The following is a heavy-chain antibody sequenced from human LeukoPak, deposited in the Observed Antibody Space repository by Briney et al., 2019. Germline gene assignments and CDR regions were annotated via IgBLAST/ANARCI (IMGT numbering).Heavy chain of an antibody. J-gene: IGHJ2*01. CDR2: ISGSGGST. D-gene: IGHD3-22*01. CDR3: VKDSSGYYFRHWYFDL. Sequence: PGGPLRLSCAASGFTFSSYSMNWVRQAPGKGLEWVSAISGSGGSTYYADSVKGRFTISRENSKKTLYLQMNSLRAEDTAVYYCVKDSSGYYFRHWYFDLWGRGALVTVSS. CDR1: GFTFSSYS. V-gene: IGHV3-23*01.